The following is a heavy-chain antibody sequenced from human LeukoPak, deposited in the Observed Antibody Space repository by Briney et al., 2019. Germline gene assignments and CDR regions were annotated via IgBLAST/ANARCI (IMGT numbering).Heavy chain of an antibody. J-gene: IGHJ3*02. CDR3: ASGYYDSSGDAFDI. CDR2: IYTSGST. V-gene: IGHV4-61*02. D-gene: IGHD3-22*01. Sequence: SQTLSLTCTVSGGSISSGSYYWSWIRQPAGKGLEWIGRIYTSGSTNYNPSLKSRVTISVDTSKNQFSLKLSSVTAADTAVYYCASGYYDSSGDAFDIWGQGTMVTVSS. CDR1: GGSISSGSYY.